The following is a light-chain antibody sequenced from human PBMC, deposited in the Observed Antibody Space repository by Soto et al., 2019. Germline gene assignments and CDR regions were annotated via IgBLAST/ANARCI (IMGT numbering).Light chain of an antibody. Sequence: DIQMTQSPSTLSASVGDRVTITCRASQSISSWLDWDQQKPGKAPKLLIYKASSLEGGVPSRFSRSGSGTDFTFTTSSLQPDDFATYYCQKYNSYSLTFGGGTKVDIK. J-gene: IGKJ4*01. V-gene: IGKV1-5*03. CDR1: QSISSW. CDR2: KAS. CDR3: QKYNSYSLT.